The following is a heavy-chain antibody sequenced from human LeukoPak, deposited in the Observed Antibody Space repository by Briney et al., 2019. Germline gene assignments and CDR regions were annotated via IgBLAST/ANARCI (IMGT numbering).Heavy chain of an antibody. Sequence: SETLSLTCTVSGGSISSYYWGWIRQPPGKGLEWIGSIYYSGSTYYNPSLKSRVTISVDTSKNQFSLKLSSVTAADTAVYYCARLAILLWFGEQESDALDIWGQGTMVTVSS. CDR3: ARLAILLWFGEQESDALDI. CDR2: IYYSGST. J-gene: IGHJ3*02. CDR1: GGSISSYY. V-gene: IGHV4-39*01. D-gene: IGHD3-10*01.